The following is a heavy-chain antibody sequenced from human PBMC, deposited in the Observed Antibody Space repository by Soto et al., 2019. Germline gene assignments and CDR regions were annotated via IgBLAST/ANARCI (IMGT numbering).Heavy chain of an antibody. D-gene: IGHD3-10*01. V-gene: IGHV4-4*02. CDR3: ARDQLWFGDCNTWGMDV. CDR2: IYHSGST. CDR1: GGSISSSNW. J-gene: IGHJ6*02. Sequence: QVQLQESGPGLVKPSGTLSLTCAVSGGSISSSNWWSWVRQPPGKGLEWIGEIYHSGSTNYNPSLKSRVTISVDKSQSLFSLKPSSVTAADTAVYYCARDQLWFGDCNTWGMDVWGQGTTVTVSS.